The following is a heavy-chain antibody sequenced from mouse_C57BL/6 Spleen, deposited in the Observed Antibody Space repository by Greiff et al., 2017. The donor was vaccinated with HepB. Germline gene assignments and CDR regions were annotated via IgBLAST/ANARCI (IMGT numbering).Heavy chain of an antibody. V-gene: IGHV1-5*01. J-gene: IGHJ3*01. Sequence: VHVKQSGTVLARPGASVKMSCKTSGYTFTSYWMHWVKQRPGQGLEWIGAIYPGNSDTSYNQKFKGKAKLTAVTSASTAYMELSSLTNEDSAVYYCTRGGSSTAWFAYWGQGTLVTVSA. CDR1: GYTFTSYW. CDR2: IYPGNSDT. CDR3: TRGGSSTAWFAY. D-gene: IGHD1-1*01.